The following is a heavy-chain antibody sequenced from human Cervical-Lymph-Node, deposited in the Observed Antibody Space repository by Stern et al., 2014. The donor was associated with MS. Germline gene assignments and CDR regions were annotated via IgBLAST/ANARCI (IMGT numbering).Heavy chain of an antibody. CDR3: ARAGTSWYTPEDY. Sequence: VQLVESGAEVKKPGASVKVSCKASGYIYTAYYIHWVRQAPGQGLEWMGWINPNSGDTNYAQRWQGRVTMTRDMSITTAYMELSSLTSDDTAVYYCARAGTSWYTPEDYWGQGTLVTVSS. J-gene: IGHJ4*02. CDR1: GYIYTAYY. CDR2: INPNSGDT. D-gene: IGHD6-13*01. V-gene: IGHV1-2*02.